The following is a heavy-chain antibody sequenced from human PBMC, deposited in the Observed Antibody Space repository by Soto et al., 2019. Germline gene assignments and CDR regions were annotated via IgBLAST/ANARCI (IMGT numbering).Heavy chain of an antibody. D-gene: IGHD3-3*01. V-gene: IGHV4-34*01. Sequence: SETLSLTCAVYGGSFSGYYWSWIRQPPGKGLEWIAEINHRGRTNYNPSLKSRVTISVDTSKNQFSLKLSSVTAADTAVYYCASLRDVWSVYYYKAFDIWGKGTMVTASS. J-gene: IGHJ3*02. CDR2: INHRGRT. CDR3: ASLRDVWSVYYYKAFDI. CDR1: GGSFSGYY.